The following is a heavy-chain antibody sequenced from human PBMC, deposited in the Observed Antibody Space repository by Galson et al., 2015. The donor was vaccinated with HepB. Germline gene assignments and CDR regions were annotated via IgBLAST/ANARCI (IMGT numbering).Heavy chain of an antibody. D-gene: IGHD3-22*01. Sequence: SLRLSCAVSGFTLNSYGMHWVRQAPGKGLEWVAFIWYDGRNKYYADSVKGRFTISRDTSKNTLYLQMNSLRAEDTAVYYCVRDRPTEYYYDSYGYAYYFDYWGQGTLVTVSS. V-gene: IGHV3-30*02. J-gene: IGHJ4*02. CDR2: IWYDGRNK. CDR1: GFTLNSYG. CDR3: VRDRPTEYYYDSYGYAYYFDY.